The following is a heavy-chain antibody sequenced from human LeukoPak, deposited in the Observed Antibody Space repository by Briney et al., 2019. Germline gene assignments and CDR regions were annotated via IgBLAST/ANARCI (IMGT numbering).Heavy chain of an antibody. D-gene: IGHD5-12*01. J-gene: IGHJ4*02. V-gene: IGHV4-38-2*02. CDR3: ARDHSGYEH. CDR2: IYHSGST. Sequence: SETLSLTCAVSGYSISSGYYWGWIRQPPGKGLEWIGSIYHSGSTYYNPSLKSRVTISVDTSKNQFSLKLSSVTAADTAVHYCARDHSGYEHWGQGTLVTVSS. CDR1: GYSISSGYY.